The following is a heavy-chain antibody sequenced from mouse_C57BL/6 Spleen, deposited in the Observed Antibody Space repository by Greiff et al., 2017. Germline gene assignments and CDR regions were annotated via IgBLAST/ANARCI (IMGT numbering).Heavy chain of an antibody. Sequence: EVKLQESGPVLVKPGASVKMSCKASGYTFTDYYMNWVKQSHGKSLEWIGVINPYNGGTSYNQKFKGKATLTVDKSSSTAYMELNSLTSEDSAVYYCARGVRRGGYAMDYWGQGTSVTVSS. V-gene: IGHV1-19*01. D-gene: IGHD2-14*01. CDR2: INPYNGGT. CDR1: GYTFTDYY. CDR3: ARGVRRGGYAMDY. J-gene: IGHJ4*01.